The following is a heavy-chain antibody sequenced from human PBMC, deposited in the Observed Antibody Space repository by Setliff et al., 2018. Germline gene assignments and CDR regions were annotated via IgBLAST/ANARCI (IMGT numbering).Heavy chain of an antibody. CDR1: GYTFTSYD. V-gene: IGHV1-8*02. D-gene: IGHD3-16*02. J-gene: IGHJ6*02. CDR2: MNPNSGNT. CDR3: ARLYYDYVWGSYRLYYYYGMDV. Sequence: GASVKVSCKASGYTFTSYDINWVRQATGQGLEWMGWMNPNSGNTGYAQKFQGRVTMTRNTSISTAYMELSSLRYEDTAVYYCARLYYDYVWGSYRLYYYYGMDVWGQGTTVTVS.